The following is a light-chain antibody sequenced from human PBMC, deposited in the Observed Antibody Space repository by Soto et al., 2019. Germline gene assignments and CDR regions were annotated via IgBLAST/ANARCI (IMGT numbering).Light chain of an antibody. CDR1: QSVSSSY. J-gene: IGKJ1*01. CDR3: QQYGSSRWT. CDR2: GAS. V-gene: IGKV3-20*01. Sequence: ETVLTQSPGTLSLSPGERATLSCRASQSVSSSYLAWHQQTPGQAPRLLICGASSTATGIAARFSGSGSGTDFTLTISRLEPEDVAAYYCQQYGSSRWTFGQGTKVDIK.